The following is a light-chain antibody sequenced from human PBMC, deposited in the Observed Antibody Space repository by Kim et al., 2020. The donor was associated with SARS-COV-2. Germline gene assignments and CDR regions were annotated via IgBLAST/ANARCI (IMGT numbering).Light chain of an antibody. J-gene: IGLJ2*01. CDR1: ALPTQY. CDR2: QDS. V-gene: IGLV3-25*03. CDR3: QSADSSGTYVV. Sequence: PGPTARLTCSGDALPTQYAYWYQQTPGQAPVLVIYQDSERPSGIPERFSGSSSGTTVTLTISGVQAEDEADYYCQSADSSGTYVVFGGGTQLTVL.